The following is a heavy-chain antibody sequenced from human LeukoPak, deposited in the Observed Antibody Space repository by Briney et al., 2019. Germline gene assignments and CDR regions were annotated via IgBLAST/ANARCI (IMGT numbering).Heavy chain of an antibody. CDR2: IYYSGST. CDR3: ARTGSTVAMLYPFDH. V-gene: IGHV4-59*01. J-gene: IGHJ4*02. CDR1: GGSIRSYY. D-gene: IGHD4-17*01. Sequence: SETLSLTCTVSGGSIRSYYWSWIRQPPGKGLEWIGYIYYSGSTNYNPSLKSRVSISVDTSKNQFSLKLSSVTAADTAVYCCARTGSTVAMLYPFDHWGQGTLVTVSS.